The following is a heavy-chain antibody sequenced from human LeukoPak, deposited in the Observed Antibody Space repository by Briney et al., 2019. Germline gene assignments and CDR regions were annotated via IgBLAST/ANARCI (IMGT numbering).Heavy chain of an antibody. CDR2: INHSGST. D-gene: IGHD6-19*01. J-gene: IGHJ4*02. Sequence: SETLSLTCTVSGGSISSYYWSWIRQPPGKGLEWIGEINHSGSTNYNPSLKSRVTISVDTSKNQFSLKLSSVTAADTAVYYCARRYAGYSSGWYGFDYWGQGTLVTVSS. CDR1: GGSISSYY. V-gene: IGHV4-34*01. CDR3: ARRYAGYSSGWYGFDY.